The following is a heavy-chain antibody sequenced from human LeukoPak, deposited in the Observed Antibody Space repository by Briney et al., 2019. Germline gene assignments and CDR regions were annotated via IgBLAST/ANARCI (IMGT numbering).Heavy chain of an antibody. J-gene: IGHJ6*03. V-gene: IGHV3-30*02. CDR1: GFTFSHHG. CDR3: ARALLYDSSGFYYMDV. CDR2: IRNDGSNH. D-gene: IGHD3-22*01. Sequence: GGSLRLSCAASGFTFSHHGMHWVRQAPGKGLEWVAFIRNDGSNHYYADSVKGRFTISRDNAKNSLYLQMNSLRAEDTALYHCARALLYDSSGFYYMDVWGKGTTVTISS.